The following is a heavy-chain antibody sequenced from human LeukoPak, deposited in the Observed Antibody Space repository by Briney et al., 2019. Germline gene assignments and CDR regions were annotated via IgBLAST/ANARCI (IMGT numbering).Heavy chain of an antibody. CDR2: ISDSGGST. Sequence: PGGSLRLSCAASGFTFSSYAMSWVRQAPGKGLEWVSAISDSGGSTYYADSVKGRFTISRDNFKNTLYLQMNSLRAEDTAVYYCAKGGLYYYDSSGYSSHEYFDYWGQGTLVTVSS. V-gene: IGHV3-23*01. CDR1: GFTFSSYA. D-gene: IGHD3-22*01. J-gene: IGHJ4*02. CDR3: AKGGLYYYDSSGYSSHEYFDY.